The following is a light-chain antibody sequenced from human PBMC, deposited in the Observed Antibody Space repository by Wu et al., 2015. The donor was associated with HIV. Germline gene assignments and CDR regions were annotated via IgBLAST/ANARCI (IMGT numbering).Light chain of an antibody. CDR1: QSISSW. Sequence: DIQMTQSPSTLSASVGDRVTITCRASQSISSWLAWYQQKPGKAPNLLIYAASSLQSGVPSRSSGSGSGTDFTLTISSLQPEDFATYYCQQSYSIPAITFGQGTRLEIK. CDR2: AAS. J-gene: IGKJ5*01. V-gene: IGKV1-39*01. CDR3: QQSYSIPAIT.